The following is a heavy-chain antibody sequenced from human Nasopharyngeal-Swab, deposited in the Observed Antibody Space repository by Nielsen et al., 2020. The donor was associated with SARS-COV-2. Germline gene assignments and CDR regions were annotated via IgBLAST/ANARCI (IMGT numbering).Heavy chain of an antibody. D-gene: IGHD3-3*01. CDR3: ARDGLDYDFWSAYFMDV. J-gene: IGHJ6*02. CDR2: ISSSSSYI. CDR1: GFTFNNYN. Sequence: GESLKISCAASGFTFNNYNVNWVRQAPGKGLEWVSSISSSSSYIYYADSVKGRFTISRDNAKNSLYLQMNSLRAEDTAMYYCARDGLDYDFWSAYFMDVWGQGTTVTVSS. V-gene: IGHV3-21*01.